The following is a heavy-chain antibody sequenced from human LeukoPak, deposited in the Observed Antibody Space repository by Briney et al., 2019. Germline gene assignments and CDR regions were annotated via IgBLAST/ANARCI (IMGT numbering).Heavy chain of an antibody. CDR2: IYYSGST. V-gene: IGHV4-59*12. CDR3: ARGYGDNSGAFDI. Sequence: SETLSLTCTVSGGSISSYYWSWIRQPPGKGLEWIGYIYYSGSTNYNPSLKSRVTISVDTSKNQFSLKLSSVTAADTAVYFCARGYGDNSGAFDIWGQGTLVTVSS. D-gene: IGHD4-17*01. CDR1: GGSISSYY. J-gene: IGHJ3*02.